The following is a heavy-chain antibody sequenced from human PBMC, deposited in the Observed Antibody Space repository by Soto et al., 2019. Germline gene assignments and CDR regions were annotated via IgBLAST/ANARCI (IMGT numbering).Heavy chain of an antibody. CDR3: ARGGGLRYYDSSGYSITNWYFDL. CDR1: GFTFSSYS. J-gene: IGHJ2*01. Sequence: PGGSLRLSCAVSGFTFSSYSMNWVRQAPGKGLEWVSSISSSSSYIYYADSVKGRFTISRDNAKNSLYLQMNSLRAEDTAVYYCARGGGLRYYDSSGYSITNWYFDLWGRGTLVTVSS. V-gene: IGHV3-21*01. CDR2: ISSSSSYI. D-gene: IGHD3-22*01.